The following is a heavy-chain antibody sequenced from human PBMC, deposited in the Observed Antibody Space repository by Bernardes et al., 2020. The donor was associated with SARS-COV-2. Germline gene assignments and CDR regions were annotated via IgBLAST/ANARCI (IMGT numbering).Heavy chain of an antibody. Sequence: GGSLRLSCAASGLTFSSFWMHWVRQAPGKGLVWVSRINEDGTITDYADSVKGRFTISRDNAKNTLFLHMNSLRAEDTAVYYCARDVVGKEDFWGPGTLVTVSS. V-gene: IGHV3-74*01. CDR3: ARDVVGKEDF. D-gene: IGHD2-15*01. J-gene: IGHJ4*02. CDR2: INEDGTIT. CDR1: GLTFSSFW.